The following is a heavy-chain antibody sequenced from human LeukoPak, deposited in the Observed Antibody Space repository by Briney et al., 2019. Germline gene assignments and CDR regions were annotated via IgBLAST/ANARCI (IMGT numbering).Heavy chain of an antibody. CDR2: IRGRGDSP. V-gene: IGHV3-23*01. Sequence: GGPLKLSCAPSGFTFSSYAMSWVRQAPGKGLNWVSAIRGRGDSPYYADSVKGRFTISRDNSKNTLYLQMNSLRADDTAVYYCAKDSQSNYGSGSSKNRIYYYGMDVWGQGTTVTVSS. D-gene: IGHD3-10*01. CDR1: GFTFSSYA. J-gene: IGHJ6*02. CDR3: AKDSQSNYGSGSSKNRIYYYGMDV.